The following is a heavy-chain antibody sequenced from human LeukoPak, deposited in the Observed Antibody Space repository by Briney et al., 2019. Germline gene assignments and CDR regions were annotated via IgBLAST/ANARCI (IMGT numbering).Heavy chain of an antibody. Sequence: SETPSLTCTVSGGSISSGGYYWSWIRQHPGKGLEWIGYIYYSGSTYYNPSLKSRVTISVDTSKNQFSLKLSSVTAADTAVYYCARGRSSSWYRQAFDTWGQGTMVTVSS. CDR2: IYYSGST. CDR1: GGSISSGGYY. D-gene: IGHD6-13*01. J-gene: IGHJ3*02. V-gene: IGHV4-31*03. CDR3: ARGRSSSWYRQAFDT.